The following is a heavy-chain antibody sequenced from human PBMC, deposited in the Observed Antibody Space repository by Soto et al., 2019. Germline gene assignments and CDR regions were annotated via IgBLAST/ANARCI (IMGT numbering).Heavy chain of an antibody. J-gene: IGHJ4*02. CDR3: ARRSQYNSGLFDY. V-gene: IGHV3-23*01. CDR1: GFTFSSYA. D-gene: IGHD6-19*01. CDR2: ITSSGDST. Sequence: EVQLLGSGGGLVQPGGSLRLSCAAAGFTFSSYAMNWVRQAPGKGLEWVSAITSSGDSTYYADSVKGRFTISRDNSENTLYLQMHSLRAEDTALYYCARRSQYNSGLFDYWDQGTLVTVSS.